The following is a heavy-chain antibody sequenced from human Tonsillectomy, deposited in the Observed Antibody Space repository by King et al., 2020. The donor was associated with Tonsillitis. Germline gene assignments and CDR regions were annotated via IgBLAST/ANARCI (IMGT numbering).Heavy chain of an antibody. CDR1: GYTFTGYY. CDR2: INPNSGGT. CDR3: ARDVGGYSYGLFNY. V-gene: IGHV1-2*02. D-gene: IGHD5-18*01. J-gene: IGHJ4*02. Sequence: AQLVQSGAEVKKPGASVKVSCKASGYTFTGYYMHWVRQAPGQGLEWMGWINPNSGGTNYAQKFRGRVTMTRDTSISTAYMELSRLRSDDTALYYCARDVGGYSYGLFNYWGQGTLVTVSS.